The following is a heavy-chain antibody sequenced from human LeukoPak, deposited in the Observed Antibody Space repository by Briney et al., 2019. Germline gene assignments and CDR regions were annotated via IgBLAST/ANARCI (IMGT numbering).Heavy chain of an antibody. CDR1: GFTFSSYG. CDR2: ISGSGGST. D-gene: IGHD1-26*01. J-gene: IGHJ4*02. Sequence: GGSLRLSCAASGFTFSSYGMTWVRQAPGKGLEWVSTISGSGGSTYYADSVKGRFTISRDNSKNTLYLQMNSLRAEDTAVYYCAKDTSIVGADGDYWGQGTLVTVSS. CDR3: AKDTSIVGADGDY. V-gene: IGHV3-23*01.